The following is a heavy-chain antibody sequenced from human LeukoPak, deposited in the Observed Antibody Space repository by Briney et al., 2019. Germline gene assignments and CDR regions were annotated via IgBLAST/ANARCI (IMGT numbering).Heavy chain of an antibody. CDR2: INHSGST. D-gene: IGHD4-23*01. Sequence: SETLSLTCAVYGGSFSGYYWSWIRQPPGKGLEWIGEINHSGSTNYNPSLKSRVTISVDTSKNQFSLKLSSVTAAATAVYYCATVFNSPHRDYWGQGTLVTVSS. CDR3: ATVFNSPHRDY. J-gene: IGHJ4*02. V-gene: IGHV4-34*01. CDR1: GGSFSGYY.